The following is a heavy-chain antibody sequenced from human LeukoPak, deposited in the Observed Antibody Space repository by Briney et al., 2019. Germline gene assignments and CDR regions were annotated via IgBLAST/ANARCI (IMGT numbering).Heavy chain of an antibody. CDR2: ISYDGSNK. J-gene: IGHJ4*02. D-gene: IGHD1-26*01. CDR3: AKDLGVGAAFDY. CDR1: GFTFSSYG. V-gene: IGHV3-30*18. Sequence: GGSLRLSCAASGFTFSSYGMHWVRQAPGKGLEWVAVISYDGSNKYYADSVKGRFTISRDNSKNTLYLQMNSLRAEDTAVYYCAKDLGVGAAFDYWGQGTLVTVSS.